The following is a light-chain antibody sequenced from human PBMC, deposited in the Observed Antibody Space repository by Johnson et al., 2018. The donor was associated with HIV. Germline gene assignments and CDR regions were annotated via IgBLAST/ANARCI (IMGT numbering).Light chain of an antibody. Sequence: QSVLTQPPSVSAAPGQKVTISCSGSSSNIANNYVSWYQQLPGTAPKLLIYDNNKRPSGIPDRFSGSKSGTSATLGITGLQTGDAADYYCGTWDSSLSAGFYVFGTGTKVTVL. CDR1: SSNIANNY. V-gene: IGLV1-51*01. CDR3: GTWDSSLSAGFYV. CDR2: DNN. J-gene: IGLJ1*01.